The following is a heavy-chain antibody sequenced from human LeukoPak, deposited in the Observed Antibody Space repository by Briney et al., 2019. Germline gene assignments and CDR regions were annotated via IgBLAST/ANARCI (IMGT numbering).Heavy chain of an antibody. CDR3: ARESYGDYYNWFDP. V-gene: IGHV4-4*02. J-gene: IGHJ5*02. CDR1: GGSISSSNW. Sequence: SETLSLTCAVSGGSISSSNWWSWVRQPPGKGLEWIGEIYHSGSTNYNPSLKSRVTISVDKSKNQFSLKLSSVTAADTAVYYCARESYGDYYNWFDPWGQGTLVTVSS. D-gene: IGHD4-17*01. CDR2: IYHSGST.